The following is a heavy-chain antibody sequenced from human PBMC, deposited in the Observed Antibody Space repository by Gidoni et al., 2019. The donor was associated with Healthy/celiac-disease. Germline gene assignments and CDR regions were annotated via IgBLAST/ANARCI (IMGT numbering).Heavy chain of an antibody. J-gene: IGHJ4*02. CDR2: SIPILGTA. V-gene: IGHV1-69*01. D-gene: IGHD3-16*02. Sequence: QVQLVQSGAEVKKPGSSVKVSCKASGGPFSSYAISWVRQAPGQGLEWMGGSIPILGTANYAQKFQGRVTITADESTSTAYMELSSLRSEDTAVYYCAVGLRRLGELSPDYWGQGTLVTVSS. CDR3: AVGLRRLGELSPDY. CDR1: GGPFSSYA.